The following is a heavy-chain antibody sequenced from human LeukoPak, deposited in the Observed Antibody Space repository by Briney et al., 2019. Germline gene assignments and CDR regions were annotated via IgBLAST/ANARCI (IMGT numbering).Heavy chain of an antibody. CDR2: IYHSGST. Sequence: NPSGTLSLTCAVSGGSISSSNWWSWVRQPPGKGLEWIGEIYHSGSTNYNPSLKSRVTISVDKSKNQFSLKLSSVTAADTAVYYCARGALYCSSTSCPPVDYWGQGTLVTVSS. CDR1: GGSISSSNW. CDR3: ARGALYCSSTSCPPVDY. J-gene: IGHJ4*02. D-gene: IGHD2-2*01. V-gene: IGHV4-4*02.